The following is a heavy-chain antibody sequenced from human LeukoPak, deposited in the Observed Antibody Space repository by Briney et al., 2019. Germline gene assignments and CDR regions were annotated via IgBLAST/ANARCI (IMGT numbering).Heavy chain of an antibody. CDR3: AKDFSGSYGRWFDP. CDR2: ISGSGGST. V-gene: IGHV3-23*01. Sequence: GGSLRLSCAASGFTFSSYGMSWVRQAPGKGLEWVSAISGSGGSTYYADSVKGRFTISRDNSKNTLYLQMNSLRAEDTAVYYCAKDFSGSYGRWFDPWGQGTLVTVSS. CDR1: GFTFSSYG. J-gene: IGHJ5*02. D-gene: IGHD1-26*01.